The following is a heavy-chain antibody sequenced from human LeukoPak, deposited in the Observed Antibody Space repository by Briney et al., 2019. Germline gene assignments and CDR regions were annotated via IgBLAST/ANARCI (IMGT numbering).Heavy chain of an antibody. CDR1: GFSLTTTGVG. V-gene: IGHV2-5*01. J-gene: IGHJ4*02. Sequence: GPTLVKPTQTLTLTCTFSGFSLTTTGVGVAWIRQPPGKALEWLAVSYWNNDKSYSPSLKSRLTITKDTSKNQVVLKMTNMEPVDTATYYCAHKGRGSGSYNMWGQGTLVTVSS. CDR3: AHKGRGSGSYNM. D-gene: IGHD3-10*01. CDR2: SYWNNDK.